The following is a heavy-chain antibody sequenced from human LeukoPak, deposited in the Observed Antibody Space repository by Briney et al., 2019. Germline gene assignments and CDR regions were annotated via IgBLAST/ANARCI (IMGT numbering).Heavy chain of an antibody. CDR3: ARGPYSSGSSADY. D-gene: IGHD6-19*01. V-gene: IGHV3-23*01. Sequence: GGSLRLSCAASGFTFSSYAMSWVRQAPGKGLEWVSTVSGSGDKTYYVDSVKGRFTISRDNSKNTLYLQMNSLRAEDTAVYYCARGPYSSGSSADYWGQGTLVTVSS. J-gene: IGHJ4*02. CDR1: GFTFSSYA. CDR2: VSGSGDKT.